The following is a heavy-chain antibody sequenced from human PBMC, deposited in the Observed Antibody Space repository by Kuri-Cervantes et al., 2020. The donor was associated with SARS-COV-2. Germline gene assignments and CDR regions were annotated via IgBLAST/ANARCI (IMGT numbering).Heavy chain of an antibody. CDR3: ARSFMVASYFDY. V-gene: IGHV4-59*08. CDR1: GGSISSYY. Sequence: SATLSVTCTVSGGSISSYYWSWIRQPPGKGLEWIGYIYYSGSTNYNPSLKSRVTISVDTSKNQFSLKLSSMTAADTAVYYCARSFMVASYFDYWGQGILVTVSS. CDR2: IYYSGST. D-gene: IGHD5-12*01. J-gene: IGHJ4*02.